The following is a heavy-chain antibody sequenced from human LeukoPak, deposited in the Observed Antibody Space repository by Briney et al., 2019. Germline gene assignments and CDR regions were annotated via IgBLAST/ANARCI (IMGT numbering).Heavy chain of an antibody. J-gene: IGHJ4*02. CDR2: IYTSGST. V-gene: IGHV4-4*07. CDR1: GGSISSYY. D-gene: IGHD2-2*02. Sequence: SETLSLTCTVSGGSISSYYWSWIRQPAGKGLEWIGRIYTSGSTNYNPSLKSRVTMSVDTSKNQFFLKLSSVTAADTAVYYCARGTPNQLLYHPFDYWGQGTLVTVSS. CDR3: ARGTPNQLLYHPFDY.